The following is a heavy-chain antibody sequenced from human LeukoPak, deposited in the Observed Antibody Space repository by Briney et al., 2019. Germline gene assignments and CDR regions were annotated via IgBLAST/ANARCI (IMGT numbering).Heavy chain of an antibody. V-gene: IGHV4-39*01. J-gene: IGHJ4*02. Sequence: PSETLSLTCTVSGGSISSSSYYWGWIRQPPGKGLEWIGSIYYTRSTYYNPSLKSRVTISVDTSKNQFSLKLTSVTAADTAVYYCARVCYDSSGSNFDYWGQGTLVTVSS. CDR2: IYYTRST. CDR1: GGSISSSSYY. D-gene: IGHD3-22*01. CDR3: ARVCYDSSGSNFDY.